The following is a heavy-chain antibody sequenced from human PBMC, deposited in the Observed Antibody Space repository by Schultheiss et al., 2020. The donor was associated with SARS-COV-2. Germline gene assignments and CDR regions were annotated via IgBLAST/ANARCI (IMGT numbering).Heavy chain of an antibody. CDR1: GGSVSSGDYY. CDR3: ARDDYSHWFDP. Sequence: LRLSCTVSGGSVSSGDYYWSWIRQHPGKGLEWIGYIYYSGSTYYNPSLKSRVTISVDTSENQFSLKLSSVTAADTAVYYCARDDYSHWFDPWGQGTLVTVSS. V-gene: IGHV4-31*03. CDR2: IYYSGST. D-gene: IGHD4-11*01. J-gene: IGHJ5*02.